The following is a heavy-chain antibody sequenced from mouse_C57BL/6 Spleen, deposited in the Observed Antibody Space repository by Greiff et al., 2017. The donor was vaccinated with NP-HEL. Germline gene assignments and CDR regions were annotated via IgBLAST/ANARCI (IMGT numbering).Heavy chain of an antibody. J-gene: IGHJ2*01. CDR1: GFTFSSYG. CDR2: INSNGGST. CDR3: TRMARTIN. Sequence: EVQGVESGGGLVQPGGSLKLSCAASGFTFSSYGMSWVRQTPDKRLELVATINSNGGSTYYPDSVKGRFTISRDNAKNTLYLQRSSLKSEDTAMYYCTRMARTINWGQGTTLT. V-gene: IGHV5-6-3*01.